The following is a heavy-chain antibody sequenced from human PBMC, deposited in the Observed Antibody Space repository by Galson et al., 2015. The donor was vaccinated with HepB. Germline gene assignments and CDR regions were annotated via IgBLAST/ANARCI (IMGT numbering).Heavy chain of an antibody. V-gene: IGHV4-34*01. CDR2: INHSGST. Sequence: ETLSLTCVVYGGSFSSYYWSWIRQPPGKGLEWIGEINHSGSTDYNPSLKSRVTISVDTSKNQFSLKLSSVTAADTAVYYCASRTPYWYLDLWGRGTLVTVSS. CDR3: ASRTPYWYLDL. J-gene: IGHJ2*01. CDR1: GGSFSSYY.